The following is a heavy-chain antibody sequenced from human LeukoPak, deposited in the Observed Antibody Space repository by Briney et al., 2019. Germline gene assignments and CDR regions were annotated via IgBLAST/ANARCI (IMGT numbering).Heavy chain of an antibody. V-gene: IGHV1-8*02. CDR1: GYTFTGYY. CDR2: MNPNSGNT. Sequence: ASVKVSCKASGYTFTGYYMHWVRQAPGQGLEWMGWMNPNSGNTGYAQKFQGRVTMTRNTSISTAYMELSSLRSEDTAVYYCARVVWDGNVDTAMVRAFDIWGQGTMVTVSS. D-gene: IGHD5-18*01. J-gene: IGHJ3*02. CDR3: ARVVWDGNVDTAMVRAFDI.